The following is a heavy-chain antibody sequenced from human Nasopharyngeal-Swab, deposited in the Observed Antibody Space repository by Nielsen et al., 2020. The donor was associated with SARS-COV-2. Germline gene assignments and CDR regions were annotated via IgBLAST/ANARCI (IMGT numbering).Heavy chain of an antibody. CDR3: PRTLLAAGGYYYYGMDV. CDR2: IFSNYEK. Sequence: WSRQPPGKALEWLAHIFSNYEKSYSTSLKSRLTISKDTSKSQVVLTMTNMDPVDTATYSCPRTLLAAGGYYYYGMDVWGQGTTVTVSS. D-gene: IGHD6-13*01. J-gene: IGHJ6*02. V-gene: IGHV2-26*01.